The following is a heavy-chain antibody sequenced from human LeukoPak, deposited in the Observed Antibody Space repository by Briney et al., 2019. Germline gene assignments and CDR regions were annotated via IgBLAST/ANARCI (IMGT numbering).Heavy chain of an antibody. CDR2: IYYSGST. J-gene: IGHJ4*02. Sequence: SETLSLTCTVSGGSISSYYWSWIRQPPGKGLEWIGYIYYSGSTNYNPSLKSRVTISVDTSKNQFSLKLSSVTAADTAVYYCARETTGLVRHFDYWGQGTLVTVPS. CDR3: ARETTGLVRHFDY. V-gene: IGHV4-59*01. D-gene: IGHD6-19*01. CDR1: GGSISSYY.